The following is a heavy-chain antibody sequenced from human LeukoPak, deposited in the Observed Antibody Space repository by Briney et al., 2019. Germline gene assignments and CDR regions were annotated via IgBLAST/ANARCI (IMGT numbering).Heavy chain of an antibody. CDR2: ISWDGGST. J-gene: IGHJ4*02. Sequence: GGSLRLSCAASGFTFDDYTMHWVRQAPGKGLEWVSLISWDGGSTYYADSVKGRFTISRDNSKNSLYLQMNSLRTEDTALYYCAKGHLIAAASYYFDYWGQGTLVTVSS. D-gene: IGHD6-13*01. CDR1: GFTFDDYT. CDR3: AKGHLIAAASYYFDY. V-gene: IGHV3-43*01.